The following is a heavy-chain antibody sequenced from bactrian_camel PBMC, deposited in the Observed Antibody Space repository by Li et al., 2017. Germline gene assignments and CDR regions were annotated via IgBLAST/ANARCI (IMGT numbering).Heavy chain of an antibody. Sequence: HVQLVESGGGLVQPGGSLRLSCAASGFTFSSYYSFSSYYVYWVRQAPGKGLEWVSSIYSDGSNIYYADSVKGRFTISRDNAKNTVYLQMNSLKPEDTAMYYCAAAALTYDCYSWRGLNSYDYHNWGQGTQVT. J-gene: IGHJ4*01. CDR1: GFTFSSYYSFSSYY. CDR3: AAAALTYDCYSWRGLNSYDYHN. D-gene: IGHD3*01. V-gene: IGHV3S6*01. CDR2: IYSDGSNI.